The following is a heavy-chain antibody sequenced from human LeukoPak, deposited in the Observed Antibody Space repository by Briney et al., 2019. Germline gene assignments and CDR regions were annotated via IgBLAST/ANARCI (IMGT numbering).Heavy chain of an antibody. Sequence: GGSLRLSCAASGFTFRNYDMSWVRQAPGKGLEWVSGISGSGGDTYYAVSVRGWITISRDNSKTTLYLQMNSLRAEDTAVDYSAKYRSTANDICHEDFDYWGQGTLVTVSS. J-gene: IGHJ4*02. CDR1: GFTFRNYD. CDR2: ISGSGGDT. CDR3: AKYRSTANDICHEDFDY. D-gene: IGHD2-8*01. V-gene: IGHV3-23*01.